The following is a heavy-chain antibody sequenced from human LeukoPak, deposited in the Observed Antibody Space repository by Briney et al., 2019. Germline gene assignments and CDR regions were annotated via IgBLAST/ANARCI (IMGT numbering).Heavy chain of an antibody. J-gene: IGHJ4*02. Sequence: TGGSLRLSCAASGFTFSSYGMHWVRQAPGKGLEWVAFIRYDGSNKYYADSVKGRFTISRDNPKNTLYLQMNSLRAEDTAVYYCAKDQVGATVGALGYWGQGTLVTVSS. CDR2: IRYDGSNK. CDR1: GFTFSSYG. D-gene: IGHD1-26*01. V-gene: IGHV3-30*02. CDR3: AKDQVGATVGALGY.